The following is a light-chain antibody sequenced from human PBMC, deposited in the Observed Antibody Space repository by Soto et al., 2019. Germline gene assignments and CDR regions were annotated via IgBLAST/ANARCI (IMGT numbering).Light chain of an antibody. Sequence: EIVMTQSPATLSVSPGERATLSCRASQSVSSNLAWYQHKPGQAPRLLIYGASTRATGIPATVSGSGSGTEFTLTISSLQSEHFAVYACRQYNNWPLFTFGPGTKVDIK. CDR2: GAS. V-gene: IGKV3-15*01. CDR1: QSVSSN. CDR3: RQYNNWPLFT. J-gene: IGKJ3*01.